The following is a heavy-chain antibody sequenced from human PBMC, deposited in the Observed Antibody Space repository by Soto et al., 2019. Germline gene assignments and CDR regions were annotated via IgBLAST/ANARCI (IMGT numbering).Heavy chain of an antibody. CDR2: INPGDDST. CDR1: GYTFTNYF. J-gene: IGHJ4*02. CDR3: AREEGALDY. V-gene: IGHV1-46*01. Sequence: GASVKVSFKASGYTFTNYFIHWLRQAPGEGLEWMGIINPGDDSTTYAQKFQGRVTVTKDTSTSTVYMELSSLRSDDTAMYYCAREEGALDYWGQGTLVTVSS. D-gene: IGHD1-26*01.